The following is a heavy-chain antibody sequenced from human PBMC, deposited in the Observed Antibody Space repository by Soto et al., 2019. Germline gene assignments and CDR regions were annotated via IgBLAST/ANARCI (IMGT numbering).Heavy chain of an antibody. CDR1: GFTFSSYS. J-gene: IGHJ5*02. D-gene: IGHD3-22*01. CDR2: ISSSSSYI. V-gene: IGHV3-21*01. Sequence: GSLRLSCAASGFTFSSYSMNWVRQAPGKGLEWVSSISSSSSYIYYADSVKGRFTISRDNAKNSLYLQMNSLRAEDTAVYYCARLRDEDYYDSSGYYPGWFDPWGQGTLVTVSS. CDR3: ARLRDEDYYDSSGYYPGWFDP.